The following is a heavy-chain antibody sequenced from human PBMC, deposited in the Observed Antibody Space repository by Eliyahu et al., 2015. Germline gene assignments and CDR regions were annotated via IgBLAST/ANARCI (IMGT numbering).Heavy chain of an antibody. Sequence: QVQLVESGGGVVQPGRSPRLSWAASGFTFSNYAMHWVRQAPGKGLEWVAVISHDGSNKYYADSVRGRFTISRVNSKNTLYLQMSSLGTEDTAIYYCARDQTSEYWYFDLWGRGTLVTVSS. CDR2: ISHDGSNK. CDR3: ARDQTSEYWYFDL. CDR1: GFTFSNYA. V-gene: IGHV3-30*15. J-gene: IGHJ2*01.